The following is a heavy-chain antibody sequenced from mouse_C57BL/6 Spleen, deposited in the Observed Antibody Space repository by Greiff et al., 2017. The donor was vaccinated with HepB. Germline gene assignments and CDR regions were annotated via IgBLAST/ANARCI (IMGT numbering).Heavy chain of an antibody. CDR3: TRWIIHYYGSSPWYFDV. V-gene: IGHV1-15*01. CDR1: GYTFTDYE. CDR2: IDPETGGT. J-gene: IGHJ1*03. D-gene: IGHD1-1*01. Sequence: QVQLQQSGAELVRPGASVTLSCKASGYTFTDYEMHWVKQTPVHGLEWIGAIDPETGGTAYNQKFKGKAILTADKSSSTAYMELRSLTSEDSAVYYCTRWIIHYYGSSPWYFDVWGTGTTVTVSS.